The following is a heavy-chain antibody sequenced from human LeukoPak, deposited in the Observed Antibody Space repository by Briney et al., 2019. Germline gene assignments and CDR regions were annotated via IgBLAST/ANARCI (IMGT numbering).Heavy chain of an antibody. CDR3: ARGGGDIVVVPANNWFDP. CDR1: GYSFTSYW. D-gene: IGHD2-2*01. CDR2: IYPGDSDT. Sequence: GESLKISCKGSGYSFTSYWIGWVRQMPGKGLEWMGIIYPGDSDTRYSPSFQGQVAISADKSISTAYLQWSSLKASDTAMYYCARGGGDIVVVPANNWFDPWGQGTLVTVSS. J-gene: IGHJ5*02. V-gene: IGHV5-51*01.